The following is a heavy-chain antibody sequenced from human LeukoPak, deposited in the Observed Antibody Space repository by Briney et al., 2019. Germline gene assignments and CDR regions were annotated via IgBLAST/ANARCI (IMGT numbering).Heavy chain of an antibody. Sequence: PGGSLRLSCAASGSYWMHWVRQAPGKGLVWVSHINSDGSWTSYADSVKGRFTISRDNSKNTLYLQMNSLRAEDTAVYYCAKFPSYYYDSSGYYWIWGQGTLVTVSS. V-gene: IGHV3-74*01. CDR1: GSYW. J-gene: IGHJ4*02. CDR2: INSDGSWT. D-gene: IGHD3-22*01. CDR3: AKFPSYYYDSSGYYWI.